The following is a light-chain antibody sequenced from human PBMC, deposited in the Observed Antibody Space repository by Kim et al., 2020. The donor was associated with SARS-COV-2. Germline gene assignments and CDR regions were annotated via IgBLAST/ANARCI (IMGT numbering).Light chain of an antibody. J-gene: IGLJ2*01. CDR1: SSDVGSYNL. V-gene: IGLV2-23*01. CDR3: CAYAGSYTLV. CDR2: EGS. Sequence: QSALTQPASVSGSPGQSITISCTGTSSDVGSYNLVSWYQLYPGKAPKLMIYEGSKRPSGVSNRFSGSKSGNTASLTISGLQTEDEADYFCCAYAGSYTLVFGGGTKLTVL.